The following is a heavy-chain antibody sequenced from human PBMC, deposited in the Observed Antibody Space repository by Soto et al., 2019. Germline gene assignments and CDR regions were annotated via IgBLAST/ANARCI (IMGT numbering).Heavy chain of an antibody. CDR3: ARDPVIFTDAFDI. V-gene: IGHV4-30-4*01. CDR1: GGSISSGDYY. J-gene: IGHJ3*02. CDR2: IYYSGST. D-gene: IGHD3-10*01. Sequence: SETLSLTCTVSGGSISSGDYYWSWIRQPPGKGLEWIGYIYYSGSTYYNPSLKSRVTISVDTSKNQFSLRLSSVTAADTAVYYCARDPVIFTDAFDIWGQGTMVTVSS.